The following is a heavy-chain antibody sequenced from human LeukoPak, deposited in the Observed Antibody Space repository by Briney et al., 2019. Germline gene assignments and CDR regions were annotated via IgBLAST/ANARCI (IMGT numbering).Heavy chain of an antibody. V-gene: IGHV3-48*03. CDR1: GFTFSSYE. D-gene: IGHD5-24*01. CDR3: AREDGDAFDI. J-gene: IGHJ3*02. Sequence: GGSLRLSCAASGFTFSSYEMDWVRRAPGKGLEWVTYIGSSGGSRYYADSVKGRFTSSRDNAKNSLYLQMNSLRVEDTAVYYCAREDGDAFDIWGQGTVVSVSS. CDR2: IGSSGGSR.